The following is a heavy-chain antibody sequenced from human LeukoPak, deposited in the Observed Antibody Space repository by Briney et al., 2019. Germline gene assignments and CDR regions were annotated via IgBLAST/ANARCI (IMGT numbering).Heavy chain of an antibody. D-gene: IGHD3-16*01. CDR1: GGSISSSSYY. V-gene: IGHV3-23*05. CDR3: ADQLWNGGR. CDR2: IQNSGENT. J-gene: IGHJ4*02. Sequence: ETLSLTCTVSGGSISSSSYYWGWIRQPPGKGLEWVSSIQNSGENTHYADSVKGRFTISRDNSKNTLYLQMNSLRVEDTAVYYCADQLWNGGRWGQGTLVTVSS.